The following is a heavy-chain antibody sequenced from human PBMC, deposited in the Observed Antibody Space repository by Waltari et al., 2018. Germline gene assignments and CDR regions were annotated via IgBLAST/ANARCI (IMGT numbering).Heavy chain of an antibody. CDR1: GSTLGDFA. CDR3: ARDRGQRAYFFYYGMDV. J-gene: IGHJ6*02. Sequence: VQLVASGGELVEPGRSLGLPCEDPGSTLGDFAMHWVRQVPGKGLDWVAGISFNGGSIGYVDSVKGRFTISRDNAKNSLYLEMNSLRAEDTALYYCARDRGQRAYFFYYGMDVWGQGTTVTVSS. V-gene: IGHV3-9*01. CDR2: ISFNGGSI. D-gene: IGHD3-10*01.